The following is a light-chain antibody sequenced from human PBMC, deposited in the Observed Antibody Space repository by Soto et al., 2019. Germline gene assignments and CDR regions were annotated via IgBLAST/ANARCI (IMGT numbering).Light chain of an antibody. CDR3: QHCDSLPLT. J-gene: IGKJ5*01. Sequence: DIQMTQSPSSLSASVGDRVSSSCQASQDISNSLNWYQQKPGKAPKLLIDDASNLETGVPSRFSGSGSGTDFTFTISSLKPEDIATYYCQHCDSLPLTFGQGTRLE. CDR1: QDISNS. CDR2: DAS. V-gene: IGKV1-33*01.